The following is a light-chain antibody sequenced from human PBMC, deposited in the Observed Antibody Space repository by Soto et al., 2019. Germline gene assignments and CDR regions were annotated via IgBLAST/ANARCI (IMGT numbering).Light chain of an antibody. CDR1: QDLNTRY. V-gene: IGKV3-20*01. CDR2: ATS. CDR3: QQYDTSARYI. J-gene: IGKJ2*01. Sequence: IGLTQSPGTLSLSPGERATLSCRASQDLNTRYSAWYQQKRGQPPSLLIFATSTRASGIPDRFSGSGSGRDFTLTISRLEPEDSAVYFCQQYDTSARYIFGQGTSLDIK.